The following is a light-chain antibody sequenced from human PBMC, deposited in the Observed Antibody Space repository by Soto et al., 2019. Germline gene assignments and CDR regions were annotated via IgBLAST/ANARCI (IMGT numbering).Light chain of an antibody. CDR3: CSYAGSSTSV. CDR2: EVS. Sequence: QSALTQPASVSGSPGQSITISCTGTSSDVGSYNLVSWYQQHPGKAPKLMIYEVSERPSGVSNRFSGSKSGNTASLTISGLQAEDEADYYCCSYAGSSTSVFGTGTKVTVL. J-gene: IGLJ1*01. CDR1: SSDVGSYNL. V-gene: IGLV2-23*02.